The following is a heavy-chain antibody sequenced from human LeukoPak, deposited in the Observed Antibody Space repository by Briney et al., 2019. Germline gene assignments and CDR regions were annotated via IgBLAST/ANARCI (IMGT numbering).Heavy chain of an antibody. J-gene: IGHJ4*02. CDR1: GGSFSGYY. CDR3: ARGPPPFYYDSSGYTFDY. V-gene: IGHV4-34*01. Sequence: PSETLSLTCAVYGGSFSGYYWSWIRQPQGKGLEWIGEVNHSGSTNYNPSLKSRVTISVDTSKNQFSLKLSSVTAADTAVYYCARGPPPFYYDSSGYTFDYWGQGTLVTVSS. CDR2: VNHSGST. D-gene: IGHD3-22*01.